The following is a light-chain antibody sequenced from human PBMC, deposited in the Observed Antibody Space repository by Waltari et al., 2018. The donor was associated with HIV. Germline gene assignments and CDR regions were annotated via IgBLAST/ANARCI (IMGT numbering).Light chain of an antibody. CDR3: CSYTGSSSYNYV. J-gene: IGLJ1*01. CDR2: DVN. Sequence: QSALTQPRSVSGSPGRSVTISCTATSSDVGGPTYVSWFQQHPGKVPRLLLYDVNKRSPGVPVRFSGSKSGNTASLTISGLQAEDEADYFCCSYTGSSSYNYVFGTGTKVTVL. CDR1: SSDVGGPTY. V-gene: IGLV2-11*01.